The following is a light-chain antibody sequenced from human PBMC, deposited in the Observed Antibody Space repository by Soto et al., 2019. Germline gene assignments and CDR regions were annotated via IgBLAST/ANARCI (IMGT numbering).Light chain of an antibody. CDR2: RAS. CDR1: QSINTY. V-gene: IGKV1-5*03. J-gene: IGKJ1*01. Sequence: DIPMTQSPSTLSASVGDRVTITCRASQSINTYLAWYQQKPGKDPKLLIYRASILESGVPSRFSGSRSGTEFTLTVSSLQPDDFEAAYCGQYNDYSMWTSGKGTKVEIK. CDR3: GQYNDYSMWT.